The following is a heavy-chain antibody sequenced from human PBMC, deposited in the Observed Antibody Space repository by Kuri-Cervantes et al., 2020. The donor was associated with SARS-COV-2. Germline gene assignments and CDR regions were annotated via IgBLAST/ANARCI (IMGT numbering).Heavy chain of an antibody. CDR2: IYYSGST. J-gene: IGHJ5*02. V-gene: IGHV4-59*05. D-gene: IGHD3-3*01. CDR3: ARQMMSSITIFGVVITRNWFDP. Sequence: SETLSFTCTVSGGSISSYYWSWIRQPPGKGLEWIGSIYYSGSTYYNPSLKSRVTISVDTSKNQFSLKLSSVTAADTAVYYCARQMMSSITIFGVVITRNWFDPWGQGTLVTVSS. CDR1: GGSISSYY.